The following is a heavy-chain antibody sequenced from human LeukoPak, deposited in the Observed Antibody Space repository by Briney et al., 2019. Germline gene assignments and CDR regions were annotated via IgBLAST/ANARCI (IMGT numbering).Heavy chain of an antibody. CDR2: IYYSGST. V-gene: IGHV4-39*01. Sequence: SETLSLTCTVSGGSISSSSYYWGWIRQPPGKGLEWIGSIYYSGSTYYNPSLKSRVTISVDTSKNQFSLKLSSVTAADTAVNYCARSRPYYFDYWGQGTLVTVSS. CDR3: ARSRPYYFDY. J-gene: IGHJ4*02. CDR1: GGSISSSSYY.